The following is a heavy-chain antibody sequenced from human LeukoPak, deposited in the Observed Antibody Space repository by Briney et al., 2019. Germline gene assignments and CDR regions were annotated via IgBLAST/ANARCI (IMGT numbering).Heavy chain of an antibody. CDR1: GGSISGYY. J-gene: IGHJ3*02. D-gene: IGHD3-9*01. CDR2: IFYTGST. CDR3: ARHVGGYDILTGYYSDAFDI. V-gene: IGHV4-59*04. Sequence: SETLSLTCTVSGGSISGYYWTWIRQPPGKGLEWIGYIFYTGSTYYNPSLKSRVTASVDTSKNQFSLKLSSVTAADTAVYYCARHVGGYDILTGYYSDAFDIWGQGTMVTVYS.